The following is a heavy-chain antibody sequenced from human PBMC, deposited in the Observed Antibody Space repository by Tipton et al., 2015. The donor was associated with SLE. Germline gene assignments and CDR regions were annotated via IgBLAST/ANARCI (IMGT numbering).Heavy chain of an antibody. CDR2: VHHSGST. Sequence: TLSLTCSVSGYSISGGYRWGWIRQSPGKGLEWIGNVHHSGSTYYNPSLKSRVAISVDKSKNQFSLKVNFVTAADTAVYYCARDAGPRDYFDFWGQGTLVTVSS. CDR3: ARDAGPRDYFDF. J-gene: IGHJ4*02. CDR1: GYSISGGYR. V-gene: IGHV4-38-2*02.